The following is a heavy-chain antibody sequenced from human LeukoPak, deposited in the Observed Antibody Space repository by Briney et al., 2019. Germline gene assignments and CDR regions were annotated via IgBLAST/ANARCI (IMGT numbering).Heavy chain of an antibody. V-gene: IGHV4-39*01. J-gene: IGHJ4*02. CDR1: GASISSGNYF. CDR3: ARSFDY. CDR2: ISYSGTT. Sequence: SETLSLTCSVSGASISSGNYFWNWVRQSPVKGLEWIGCISYSGTTHYNLSLKSRVTVFVDTSKNQFSLNLNSVTASDTAVYYCARSFDYWGQGTLVAVSS.